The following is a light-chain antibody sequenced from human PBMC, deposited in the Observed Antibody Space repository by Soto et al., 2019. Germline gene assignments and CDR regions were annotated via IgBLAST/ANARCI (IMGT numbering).Light chain of an antibody. CDR1: RRDIGGYNF. CDR2: EVS. V-gene: IGLV2-8*01. CDR3: SSYAGLHTVI. Sequence: QSVLTQPPSASGSLGQSVTISCTGTRRDIGGYNFVSWYRQSPGKSTEVVFDEVSQRPSGVPDRLSGSKCGKTASLTVSGLQADDAADYYGSSYAGLHTVIFGGGTKVTVL. J-gene: IGLJ2*01.